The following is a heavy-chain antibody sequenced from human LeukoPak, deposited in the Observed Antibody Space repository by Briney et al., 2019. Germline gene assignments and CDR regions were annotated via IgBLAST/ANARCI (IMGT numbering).Heavy chain of an antibody. CDR3: ARAARIVVVPAAMGPYYYMDV. D-gene: IGHD2-2*01. J-gene: IGHJ6*03. V-gene: IGHV1-8*02. Sequence: ASVKVSCKASGYTFTSYDINWVRQATGQGLGWMGWMNPNSGNTGYAQKFQGRVTMTRNTSISTAYMELSSLRSEDTAVYYCARAARIVVVPAAMGPYYYMDVWGKGTTVTVSS. CDR2: MNPNSGNT. CDR1: GYTFTSYD.